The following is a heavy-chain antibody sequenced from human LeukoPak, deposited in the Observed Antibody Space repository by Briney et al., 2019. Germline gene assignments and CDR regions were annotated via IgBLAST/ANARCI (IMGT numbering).Heavy chain of an antibody. J-gene: IGHJ4*02. CDR3: ARDGLVGQWLNLDY. CDR2: INPRGYSK. V-gene: IGHV1-46*01. Sequence: SVKVSYQASGYTFTNYYMLWVLQAPGQGLEWMGIINPRGYSKSYAQKFQHRFTMTRDTSTHTVYMERRSLRSEDTAVYYCARDGLVGQWLNLDYWGQGTLATVSS. CDR1: GYTFTNYY. D-gene: IGHD6-19*01.